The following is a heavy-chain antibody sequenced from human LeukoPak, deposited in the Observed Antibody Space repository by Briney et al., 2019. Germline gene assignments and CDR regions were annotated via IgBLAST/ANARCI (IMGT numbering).Heavy chain of an antibody. CDR3: ARGNFDSSSWYRTYDY. CDR1: GFTFSSCW. V-gene: IGHV3-7*01. CDR2: LKQDGSEK. J-gene: IGHJ4*02. D-gene: IGHD6-13*01. Sequence: QPGGSLRLSCAASGFTFSSCWMSWVRQARGKGLEWVANLKQDGSEKYYVDSVKGRFTISRDNAKNSLYLQMNSLRAEDTAVYYCARGNFDSSSWYRTYDYWGQGTLVTVSS.